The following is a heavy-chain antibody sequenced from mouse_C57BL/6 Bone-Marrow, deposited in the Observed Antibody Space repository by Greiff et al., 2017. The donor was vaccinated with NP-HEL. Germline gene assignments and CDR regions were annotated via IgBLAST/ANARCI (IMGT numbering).Heavy chain of an antibody. J-gene: IGHJ2*01. Sequence: EVHLVESGGGLVQPGGSLSLSCAASGFTFTDYYMSWVRQPPGTALEWLGFIRNKANGYTTEYSASVKGRFTISRDNSQSILYLQMNALRAEDSATYYCARHYYGSSYDYWGQGTTLTGSS. D-gene: IGHD1-1*01. CDR3: ARHYYGSSYDY. CDR2: IRNKANGYTT. CDR1: GFTFTDYY. V-gene: IGHV7-3*01.